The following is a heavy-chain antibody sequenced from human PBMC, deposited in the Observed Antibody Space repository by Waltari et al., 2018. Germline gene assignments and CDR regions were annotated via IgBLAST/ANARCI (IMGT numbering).Heavy chain of an antibody. CDR1: GGSITSSSYY. J-gene: IGHJ4*02. CDR2: IFYSGST. V-gene: IGHV4-39*01. CDR3: ATLSTVIYGTGY. Sequence: QLQLQESGPGLVKPSETLSLTCTVSGGSITSSSYYWGWIRQPPGKGLEWIGSIFYSGSTFYNPSRKRLVTLSVYTSKNQFSLKLSSVTATDTAVYYCATLSTVIYGTGYWGQGTQVTVSS. D-gene: IGHD3-10*01.